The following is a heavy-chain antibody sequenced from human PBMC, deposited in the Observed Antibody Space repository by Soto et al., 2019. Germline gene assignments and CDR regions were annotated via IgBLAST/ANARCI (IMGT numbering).Heavy chain of an antibody. CDR1: GFSLTTSGVG. CDR2: IYWDDDK. D-gene: IGHD3-3*01. CDR3: AHRVLRTVFGLVTTTAIYFDF. Sequence: QITLKESGPTVVKPTETLTLTCTFSGFSLTTSGVGVGWVRQSPAKAPEWLALIYWDDDKRYSTSLKSRLTITKDTSKNQVVLTMANVDPADTATYYCAHRVLRTVFGLVTTTAIYFDFWGQGTPVVVSS. J-gene: IGHJ4*02. V-gene: IGHV2-5*02.